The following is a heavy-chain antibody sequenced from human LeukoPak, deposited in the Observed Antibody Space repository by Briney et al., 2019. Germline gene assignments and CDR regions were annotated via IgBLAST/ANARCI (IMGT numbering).Heavy chain of an antibody. Sequence: SETLSLTCTVSGGSISSSSYYWGWIRQPPGKGLEWIGSIYYSGGTYYNPSLKSRVTISVDTSKNQFSLKLSSVAAADTAVYYCAAYYDYVWGSYRYTNTDYWGQGTLVTVSS. V-gene: IGHV4-39*01. J-gene: IGHJ4*02. CDR1: GGSISSSSYY. CDR3: AAYYDYVWGSYRYTNTDY. CDR2: IYYSGGT. D-gene: IGHD3-16*02.